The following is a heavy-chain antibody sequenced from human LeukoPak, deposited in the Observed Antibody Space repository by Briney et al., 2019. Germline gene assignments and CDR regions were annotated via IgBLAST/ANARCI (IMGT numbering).Heavy chain of an antibody. J-gene: IGHJ5*02. Sequence: GGSLRLSCSASGFAFSSYDMHWVRQAPGKGLEWVAVISYDGSKKYYADSVKGRFTISRDNSKNTLYLQMNSLRAEDTAIYYCARDRLWLEMAISGSGWFDPWGQGTLVTVSS. CDR1: GFAFSSYD. D-gene: IGHD5-24*01. V-gene: IGHV3-30*03. CDR2: ISYDGSKK. CDR3: ARDRLWLEMAISGSGWFDP.